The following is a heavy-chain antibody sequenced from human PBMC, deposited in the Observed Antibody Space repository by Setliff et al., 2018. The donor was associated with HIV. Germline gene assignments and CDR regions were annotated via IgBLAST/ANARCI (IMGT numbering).Heavy chain of an antibody. D-gene: IGHD3-22*01. V-gene: IGHV4-39*07. CDR3: ARDMTYYYDTSGSFGWFDP. CDR1: GGSFNTRRTK. CDR2: GFHSGTT. J-gene: IGHJ5*02. Sequence: SETLSLTCKVPGGSFNTRRTKWGWLRQSPGKGLEWIGSGFHSGTTYYTPSLKSRVTISVDTSKNQLSLKVNPVTAADTAVYYCARDMTYYYDTSGSFGWFDPWGQGTLVTVSS.